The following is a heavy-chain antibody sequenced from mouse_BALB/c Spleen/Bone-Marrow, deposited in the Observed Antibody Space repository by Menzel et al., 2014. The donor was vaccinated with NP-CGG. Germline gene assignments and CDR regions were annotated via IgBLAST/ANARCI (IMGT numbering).Heavy chain of an antibody. D-gene: IGHD1-1*01. CDR3: ARLAYYGRFSY. Sequence: EVKLVESGGGLVQPGGSLKLSCAASGFDFSRYWMRWVRQAPGKGLEWIGEINPDSSTINYTPSRKDKFIISRDNAKNTLYLQMSKVRAEDIALYDCARLAYYGRFSYWGQGTLVTVSA. V-gene: IGHV4-1*02. CDR2: INPDSSTI. J-gene: IGHJ3*01. CDR1: GFDFSRYW.